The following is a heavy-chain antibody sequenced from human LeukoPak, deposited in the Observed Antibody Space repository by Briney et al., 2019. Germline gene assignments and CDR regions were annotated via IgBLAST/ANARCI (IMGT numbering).Heavy chain of an antibody. J-gene: IGHJ4*02. V-gene: IGHV3-7*01. CDR2: IKQDGSEK. D-gene: IGHD1-1*01. CDR3: ASLGN. CDR1: GFPFSNLW. Sequence: GGSLRLSCATSGFPFSNLWMNWVRQAPGKGLEWVANIKQDGSEKFYVDSVKGRFTISRDNAKNSLYLQMNSLRADDTAVYYCASLGNWGQGTLVTVSS.